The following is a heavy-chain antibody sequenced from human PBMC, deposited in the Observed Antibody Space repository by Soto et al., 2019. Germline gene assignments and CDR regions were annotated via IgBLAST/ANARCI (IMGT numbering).Heavy chain of an antibody. CDR1: GYTFTSYG. CDR3: ARAEAQPSIAAEPGFFDP. Sequence: ASVKVSCKASGYTFTSYGISWVRQAPGQGLEWMGWISAYNGNTNYAQKLQGRVTMTTDTSTSTAYMELRSLRSDDTAVYYCARAEAQPSIAAEPGFFDPWGQGTLVTVSS. J-gene: IGHJ5*02. D-gene: IGHD6-13*01. CDR2: ISAYNGNT. V-gene: IGHV1-18*01.